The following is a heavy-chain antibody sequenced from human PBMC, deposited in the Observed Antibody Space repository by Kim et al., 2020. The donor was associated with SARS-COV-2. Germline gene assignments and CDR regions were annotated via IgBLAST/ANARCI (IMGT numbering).Heavy chain of an antibody. J-gene: IGHJ4*02. CDR1: GYTFTSYY. Sequence: ASVKVYCKASGYTFTSYYMHWVRQAPGQGLEWMGIINPSGGSTSYAQKFQGRVTMTRDTSTSTVYMELSSLRSEDTAVYYCARASPVYYDILTGYYRDYWGQGALVTVSS. V-gene: IGHV1-46*01. CDR3: ARASPVYYDILTGYYRDY. D-gene: IGHD3-9*01. CDR2: INPSGGST.